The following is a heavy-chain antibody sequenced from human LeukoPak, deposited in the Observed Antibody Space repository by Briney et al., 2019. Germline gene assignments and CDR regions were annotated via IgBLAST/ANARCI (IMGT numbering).Heavy chain of an antibody. V-gene: IGHV3-33*06. CDR1: GFTFSSYG. J-gene: IGHJ2*01. D-gene: IGHD5-18*01. CDR2: IWYDGGNK. Sequence: PGGSLRLSCAASGFTFSSYGMHWVRQAPGKGLEWVAVIWYDGGNKYYADSVKGRFTISRDNSKNTLYLQMNSLRAEDTAVYYCAKDSYGLYWYFDLWGRGTLVTVSS. CDR3: AKDSYGLYWYFDL.